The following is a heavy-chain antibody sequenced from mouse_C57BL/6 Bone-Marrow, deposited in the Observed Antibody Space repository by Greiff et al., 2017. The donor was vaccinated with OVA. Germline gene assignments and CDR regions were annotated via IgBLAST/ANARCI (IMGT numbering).Heavy chain of an antibody. Sequence: QVQLQQSGPELVKPGASVKISCKASGYTFTSYWMHWVKQRPGQGLEWIGMIHPNSGSTNYNEKFKSKATLTVDKSSSTAYMQLSSLTSEDSAVYYCARFLITTVVARGWGQGTTLTVSS. CDR3: ARFLITTVVARG. CDR1: GYTFTSYW. J-gene: IGHJ2*01. CDR2: IHPNSGST. D-gene: IGHD1-1*01. V-gene: IGHV1-64*01.